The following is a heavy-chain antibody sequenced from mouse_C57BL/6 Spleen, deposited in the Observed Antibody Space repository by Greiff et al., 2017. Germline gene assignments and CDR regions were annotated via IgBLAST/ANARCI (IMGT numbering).Heavy chain of an antibody. Sequence: VQLQQSGAELVKPGASVKLSCKASGYTFTSSWMHWVKQRPGQGLEWIGMIHPNSGSTNYNEKFKSKATLTVDKSSSTAYMQLSSLTSEDSAVYYCANICDGYYGAYWGQGTLVTVSA. CDR3: ANICDGYYGAY. CDR2: IHPNSGST. J-gene: IGHJ3*01. D-gene: IGHD2-3*01. V-gene: IGHV1-64*01. CDR1: GYTFTSSW.